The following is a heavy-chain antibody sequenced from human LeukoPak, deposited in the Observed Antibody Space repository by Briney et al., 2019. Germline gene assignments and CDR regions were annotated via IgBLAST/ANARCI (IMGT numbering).Heavy chain of an antibody. CDR1: GFTFISYA. Sequence: PGGSLRLSCAASGFTFISYAVGWVRQAPGKGLEWVSAISGSGDRIHYADSVKGRFTISRDNSKNTLYLQMNTLRAEDTAVYYCATTSEYSSSSLWYWGQGTLVTVSS. D-gene: IGHD6-6*01. CDR3: ATTSEYSSSSLWY. V-gene: IGHV3-23*01. CDR2: ISGSGDRI. J-gene: IGHJ4*02.